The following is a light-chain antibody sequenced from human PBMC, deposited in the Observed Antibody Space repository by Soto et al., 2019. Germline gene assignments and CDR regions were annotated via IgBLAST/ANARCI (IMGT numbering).Light chain of an antibody. CDR3: QYYATSPRT. J-gene: IGKJ1*01. CDR1: RSISSSY. V-gene: IGKV3-20*01. CDR2: GAS. Sequence: EVVLTQSPGTLSLSPGERATLSCRTSRSISSSYLAWYQQKAGQAPRLLIYGASSRANGIPDRFSGSGSGTDFTLTITRLEPEDFAVYYCQYYATSPRTFGQGTKVEVK.